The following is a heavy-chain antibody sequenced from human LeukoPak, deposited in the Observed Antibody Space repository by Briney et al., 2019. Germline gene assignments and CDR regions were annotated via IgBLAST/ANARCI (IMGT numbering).Heavy chain of an antibody. CDR3: ARELTMIVVVMVYDAFDI. Sequence: GGSLRLSCAASGFTFSSYAMHWVRQAPGKGLEWVAVISYDGSNKYYADSVKGRFTISRDNSKNTLYLQMNSLRAEDTAVYYCARELTMIVVVMVYDAFDIWGQGTMITVSS. D-gene: IGHD3-22*01. J-gene: IGHJ3*02. CDR1: GFTFSSYA. V-gene: IGHV3-30*01. CDR2: ISYDGSNK.